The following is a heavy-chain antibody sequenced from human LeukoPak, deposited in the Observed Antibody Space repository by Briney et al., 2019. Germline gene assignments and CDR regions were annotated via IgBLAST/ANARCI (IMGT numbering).Heavy chain of an antibody. J-gene: IGHJ4*02. D-gene: IGHD1-26*01. Sequence: GGSLRLSCAASGFTFSDHCMDWVRQAPGKGLEWVGRTKNKANSYTTEYAASVKGRFTISRDDSKNSLYLQMNSLTTEDTAVYYCVSWISGHGYWGQGTLVTVSS. CDR2: TKNKANSYTT. CDR1: GFTFSDHC. V-gene: IGHV3-72*01. CDR3: VSWISGHGY.